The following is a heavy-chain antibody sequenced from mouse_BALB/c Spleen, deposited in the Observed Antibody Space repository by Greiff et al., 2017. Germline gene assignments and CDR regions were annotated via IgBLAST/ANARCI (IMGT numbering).Heavy chain of an antibody. D-gene: IGHD2-4*01. J-gene: IGHJ1*01. V-gene: IGHV5-6-5*01. CDR1: GFTFSSYA. Sequence: EVKLVESGGGLVKPGGSLKLSCAASGFTFSSYAMSWVRQTPEKRLEWVASISCGGSTYYPDSVKGRFTISRDNARNILYLQMSSLRSEDTAMYYCARGPIYYDYGDWYFDVWGAGTTVTVSS. CDR2: ISCGGST. CDR3: ARGPIYYDYGDWYFDV.